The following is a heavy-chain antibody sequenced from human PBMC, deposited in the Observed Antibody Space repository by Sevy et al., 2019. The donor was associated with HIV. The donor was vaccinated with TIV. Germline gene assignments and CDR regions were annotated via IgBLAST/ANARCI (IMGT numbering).Heavy chain of an antibody. Sequence: SQTLSLTCAISGDSVSSNSAAWNWIRQSPSRGLEWLGRTYYRSKWYNDYAVSVKSRITINPDTSKNQFSLQLNSVTPEDTAVYYCARGSRGDLNYYYYGMDVWGQGTTVTFSS. J-gene: IGHJ6*02. CDR1: GDSVSSNSAA. CDR2: TYYRSKWYN. D-gene: IGHD6-13*01. V-gene: IGHV6-1*01. CDR3: ARGSRGDLNYYYYGMDV.